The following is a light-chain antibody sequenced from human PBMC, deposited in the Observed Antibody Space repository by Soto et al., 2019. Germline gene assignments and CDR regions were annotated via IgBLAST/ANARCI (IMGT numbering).Light chain of an antibody. CDR3: QMYNNAPQLT. Sequence: DIQMTQSPSSLSASIGDRVTVTCRASQDISNYLAWYQQKPGKVPKLLIYGASTLQSGVPSRFSGSGSGTHFTLTISSLQPEDVATYYCQMYNNAPQLTFGGGTKVEIK. CDR2: GAS. J-gene: IGKJ4*01. V-gene: IGKV1-27*01. CDR1: QDISNY.